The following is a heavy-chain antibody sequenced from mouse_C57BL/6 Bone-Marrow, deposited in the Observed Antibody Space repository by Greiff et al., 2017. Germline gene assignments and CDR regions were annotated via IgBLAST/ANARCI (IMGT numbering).Heavy chain of an antibody. Sequence: QVQLQQPGAELVKPGASVKMSCKASGYTFTSYWITWVKQRPGQGLEWIGDIYPGSGSTNYNEKFKSKATLTVDTSSSTAYMQLSSLTSEDAAVYYCARDFYYYAMDYWGQGTSVTVSS. CDR3: ARDFYYYAMDY. CDR2: IYPGSGST. CDR1: GYTFTSYW. V-gene: IGHV1-55*01. J-gene: IGHJ4*01.